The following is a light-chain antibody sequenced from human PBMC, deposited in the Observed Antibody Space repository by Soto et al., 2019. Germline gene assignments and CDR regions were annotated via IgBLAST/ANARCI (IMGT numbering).Light chain of an antibody. Sequence: EIVLTQSPGTLSLSPGERATLSCRSSQSVRSNYLAWYQQKPGQAPRLHIYNSSTRATGIPDRFSGRGSGTDFTLTTSRLKPEVCALDDCQQYRDLCQTFGQGPQVEVK. CDR2: NSS. CDR1: QSVRSNY. CDR3: QQYRDLCQT. J-gene: IGKJ1*01. V-gene: IGKV3-20*01.